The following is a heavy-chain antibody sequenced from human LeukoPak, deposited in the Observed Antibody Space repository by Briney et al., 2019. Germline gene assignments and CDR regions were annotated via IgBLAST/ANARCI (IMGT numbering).Heavy chain of an antibody. V-gene: IGHV3-9*03. J-gene: IGHJ4*02. D-gene: IGHD6-13*01. Sequence: GGSLRLSCAASGFTFDDYAMHWVRQAPGKGLEWVSGISWNSGSIGYADSVKGRFTISRDNAKNSLYLQMNSLRAEDVALYYCAKDFAAAALYYFDYWGQGTLVTVSS. CDR3: AKDFAAAALYYFDY. CDR2: ISWNSGSI. CDR1: GFTFDDYA.